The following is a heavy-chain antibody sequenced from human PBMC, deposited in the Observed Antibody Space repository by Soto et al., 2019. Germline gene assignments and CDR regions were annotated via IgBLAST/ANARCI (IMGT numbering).Heavy chain of an antibody. V-gene: IGHV1-18*01. CDR1: GYTFIRYG. CDR2: ISPYNDYT. Sequence: QVQLVQSAAEVKKPGASVKVSCKASGYTFIRYGIHWVRQAPGQGLEWMGWISPYNDYTIYAQKLQGRVIMTTDTSTRIVYMELRGLKSDDTAGYYCARGGYYYNAWGKLSPSGLDVWGQGTSVTVSS. CDR3: ARGGYYYNAWGKLSPSGLDV. J-gene: IGHJ6*02. D-gene: IGHD3-10*01.